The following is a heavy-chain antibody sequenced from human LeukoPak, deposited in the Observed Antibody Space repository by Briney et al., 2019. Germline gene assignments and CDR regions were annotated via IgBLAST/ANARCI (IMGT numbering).Heavy chain of an antibody. D-gene: IGHD3-10*01. Sequence: PSETLSLTCTVSGGSISSYYWSWIRQPPGKGLEWIGYIYYSGSTSYKPSLKSRVTISGDTSKNQFSLKLSSVPAADTAVYYCARTSAGSLAGYYFDYWGQGTLVIVSS. V-gene: IGHV4-59*01. CDR1: GGSISSYY. CDR2: IYYSGST. CDR3: ARTSAGSLAGYYFDY. J-gene: IGHJ4*02.